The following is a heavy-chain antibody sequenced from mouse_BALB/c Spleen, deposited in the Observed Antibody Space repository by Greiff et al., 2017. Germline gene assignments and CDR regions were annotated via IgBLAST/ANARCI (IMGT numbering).Heavy chain of an antibody. J-gene: IGHJ4*01. V-gene: IGHV5-9-4*01. D-gene: IGHD2-1*01. CDR1: GFTFSSYA. CDR2: ISSGGSYT. Sequence: EVQVVESGGGLVKPGGSLKLSCAASGFTFSSYAMSWVRQSPEKRLEWVAEISSGGSYTYYPDTVTGRFTISRDNAKNTLYLEMSSLRSEDTAMYYCARGNGAMDYWGQGTSVTVSS. CDR3: ARGNGAMDY.